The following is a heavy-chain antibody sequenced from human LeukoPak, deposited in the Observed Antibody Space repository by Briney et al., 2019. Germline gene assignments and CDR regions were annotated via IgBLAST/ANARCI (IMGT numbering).Heavy chain of an antibody. Sequence: GGSLRLSCAASGLTVSSSYMSWVRQAPGKGLEWVSIIYNDGSTYYADSMKGRFTISRDNSKNTLYLQVNSLRAEDTAMYYCTRNILFAFDIWGQGTMVTVSS. V-gene: IGHV3-53*01. CDR3: TRNILFAFDI. J-gene: IGHJ3*02. CDR2: IYNDGST. CDR1: GLTVSSSY. D-gene: IGHD2/OR15-2a*01.